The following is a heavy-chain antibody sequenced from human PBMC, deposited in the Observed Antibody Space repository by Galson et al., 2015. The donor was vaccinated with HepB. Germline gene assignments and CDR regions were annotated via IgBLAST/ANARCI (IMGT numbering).Heavy chain of an antibody. Sequence: SETLSLTCTVSGGSISSSSYYWGWIRQPPGKGLEWIGNIYYSGSTYYNPSLKSRVTISVDTSKNQFSLKLSSVTAADTAVYYCATGDEPPAAGIDYWGQGTLVTVSS. D-gene: IGHD6-13*01. V-gene: IGHV4-39*01. CDR2: IYYSGST. CDR1: GGSISSSSYY. J-gene: IGHJ4*02. CDR3: ATGDEPPAAGIDY.